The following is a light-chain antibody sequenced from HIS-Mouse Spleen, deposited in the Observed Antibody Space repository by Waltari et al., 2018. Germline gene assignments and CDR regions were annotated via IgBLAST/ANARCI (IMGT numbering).Light chain of an antibody. CDR2: DVS. V-gene: IGLV2-14*03. J-gene: IGLJ2*01. CDR1: SSDVGGYNY. Sequence: QSALTQPASVSGSPGQSITIPCTGTSSDVGGYNYVSWYQQHPGKAPKLMIYDVSNRPSRVSNRFSGSKSGNTASLTISGLQAEDEADYYCSSYTSSSFNVVFGGGTKLTVL. CDR3: SSYTSSSFNVV.